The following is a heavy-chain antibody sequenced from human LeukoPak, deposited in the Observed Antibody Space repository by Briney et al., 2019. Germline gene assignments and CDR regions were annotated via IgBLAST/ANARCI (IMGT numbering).Heavy chain of an antibody. D-gene: IGHD4-23*01. V-gene: IGHV1-18*04. Sequence: GASVKVSCKASGYTFTSYGISWVRQAPGQGLEWMGWISAYNGNTNYAQKLQGRVTMTTDTSTSTAYMELRSLRSDDTAVYYCATRTLYGGNGYFDYWGQGTLVTVSS. CDR2: ISAYNGNT. CDR1: GYTFTSYG. CDR3: ATRTLYGGNGYFDY. J-gene: IGHJ4*02.